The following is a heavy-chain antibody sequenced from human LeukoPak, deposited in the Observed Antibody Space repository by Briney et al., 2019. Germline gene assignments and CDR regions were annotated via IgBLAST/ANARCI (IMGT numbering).Heavy chain of an antibody. D-gene: IGHD4-17*01. CDR3: GRDPNGDYIGAFEF. J-gene: IGHJ3*01. Sequence: PGGSLRLSCVGSDFTFANYAMTSVRLTPGKGLHWVSSIKGSGSYAMYADSVSGRFTTSRDNSRNTIFLQMTSLRAEDTAIYYCGRDPNGDYIGAFEFWGLGTLVSVSS. CDR2: IKGSGSYA. V-gene: IGHV3-23*01. CDR1: DFTFANYA.